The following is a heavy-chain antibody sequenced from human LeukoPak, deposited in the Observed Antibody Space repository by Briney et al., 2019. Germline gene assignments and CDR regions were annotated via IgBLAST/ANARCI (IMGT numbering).Heavy chain of an antibody. CDR1: GFTFSSYE. Sequence: PGGSLRLSCAASGFTFSSYEMNWVRQAPGKGLEWVSYISSSGSTIYYADSVKGRFTISRDNAKNSLYLQMNSLRAEDTAVYYCARFYYDYVWWGQGTLVTVSS. V-gene: IGHV3-48*03. D-gene: IGHD3-16*01. J-gene: IGHJ4*02. CDR3: ARFYYDYVW. CDR2: ISSSGSTI.